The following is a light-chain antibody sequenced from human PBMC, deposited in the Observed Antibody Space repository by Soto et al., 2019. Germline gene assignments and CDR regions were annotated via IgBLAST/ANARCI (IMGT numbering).Light chain of an antibody. CDR1: QSISDT. Sequence: VMSQSPATLTVAPGERATLSGNASQSISDTLAWYQLKPAQAPRLPIYGASRRATGFPARFSGSGSGTNYTLTISSLQSEDFAVYYCQQYDNWPWTCGRGTKVDIK. CDR2: GAS. V-gene: IGKV3-15*01. CDR3: QQYDNWPWT. J-gene: IGKJ1*01.